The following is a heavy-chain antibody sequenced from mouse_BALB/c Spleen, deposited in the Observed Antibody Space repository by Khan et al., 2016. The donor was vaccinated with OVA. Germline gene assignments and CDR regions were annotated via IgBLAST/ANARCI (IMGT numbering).Heavy chain of an antibody. Sequence: VRLQQSGPELVKPGASVKISCKASGYSFTGYFMNWVMQSHGKSLEWIGRINPHIGETFYNQKFKGKAILTVDESSRTVHMELRSLASEDSAVYYCARKNGSDFDYWGQGTTLTVSS. CDR1: GYSFTGYF. CDR3: ARKNGSDFDY. J-gene: IGHJ2*01. V-gene: IGHV1-20*02. CDR2: INPHIGET. D-gene: IGHD1-1*01.